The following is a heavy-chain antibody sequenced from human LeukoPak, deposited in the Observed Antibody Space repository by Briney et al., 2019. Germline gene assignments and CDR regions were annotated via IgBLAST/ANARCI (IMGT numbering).Heavy chain of an antibody. V-gene: IGHV4-61*02. Sequence: PSETLSLTCTVSGGSISSGSYYWSWIRQPAGKGLEWIGRIYTSGSTNYNPSLKSRVTISVDTSKNQFSLKLSSVTAADTAVYYCASDGRGNPWGQGTLVTVSS. CDR2: IYTSGST. J-gene: IGHJ5*02. CDR1: GGSISSGSYY. CDR3: ASDGRGNP.